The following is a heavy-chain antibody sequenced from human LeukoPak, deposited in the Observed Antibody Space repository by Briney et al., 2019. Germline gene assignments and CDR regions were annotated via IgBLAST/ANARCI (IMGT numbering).Heavy chain of an antibody. CDR3: ARVREWQRLRWFDP. J-gene: IGHJ5*02. V-gene: IGHV4-59*01. Sequence: TSETLSLTCTVSGGSISDYYWSWIRQPPGKGLEWIDYINYSGSTNYNPSLKSRVTISVDTSKKQFSLKVRAVTAADTAVYYCARVREWQRLRWFDPWGQGTLVTVSS. CDR1: GGSISDYY. D-gene: IGHD5-12*01. CDR2: INYSGST.